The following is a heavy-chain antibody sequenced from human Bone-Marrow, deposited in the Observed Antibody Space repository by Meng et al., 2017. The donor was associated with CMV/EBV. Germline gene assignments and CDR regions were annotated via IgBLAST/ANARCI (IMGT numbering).Heavy chain of an antibody. J-gene: IGHJ5*02. CDR1: SSGDYY. CDR3: ARDLYYYDSSGYLNWFDP. CDR2: IYYSGST. V-gene: IGHV4-30-4*08. D-gene: IGHD3-22*01. Sequence: SSGDYYWSWIRQPPGKGLEWIGYIYYSGSTYYNPSLKSRVTISVDTSKNQFSLKLSSVTAADTAVYYCARDLYYYDSSGYLNWFDPWGQGTLVTVSS.